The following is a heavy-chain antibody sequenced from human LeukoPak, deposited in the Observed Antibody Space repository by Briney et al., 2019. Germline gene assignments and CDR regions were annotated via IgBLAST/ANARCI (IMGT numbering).Heavy chain of an antibody. CDR2: IVVGSGNT. D-gene: IGHD6-19*01. CDR1: GFTFTSSA. CDR3: ASDSTVAGTMGAFDI. J-gene: IGHJ3*02. Sequence: GASVKVSCKASGFTFTSSAVQWVRQARGQRLEWIGWIVVGSGNTNYAQKFQERITITRDMSTSTAYMELSSLRSEDTAVYYCASDSTVAGTMGAFDIWGQGTMVTVSS. V-gene: IGHV1-58*01.